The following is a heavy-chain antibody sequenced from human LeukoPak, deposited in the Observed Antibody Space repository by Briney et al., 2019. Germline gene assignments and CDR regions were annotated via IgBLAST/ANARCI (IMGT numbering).Heavy chain of an antibody. D-gene: IGHD3-3*01. V-gene: IGHV4-30-4*01. J-gene: IGHJ6*02. CDR2: IYYSGST. Sequence: PSQTLSLTCTVSGGSISSGDYSWSWIRQPPGKGLEWIGYIYYSGSTYYNPSLKSRVTISVDTSKNQFSLKLSSVTAADTAVYYCARGETWWVFGVDYYGMDVWGQGTTVTVSS. CDR3: ARGETWWVFGVDYYGMDV. CDR1: GGSISSGDYS.